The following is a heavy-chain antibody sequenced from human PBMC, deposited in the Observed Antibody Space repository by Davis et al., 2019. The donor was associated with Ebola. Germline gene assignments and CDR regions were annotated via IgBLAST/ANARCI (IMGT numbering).Heavy chain of an antibody. CDR3: ARAPPYMVGILNYYYGMDV. Sequence: MPSETLSLTCTASGGPISSYYWSWIRQPPGKGLEWIGYIYYSGSTNYNPSLKSRVTISVDTSKNQFSLRLSSVTATDTAVYYCARAPPYMVGILNYYYGMDVWGQGTTVTVSS. D-gene: IGHD1-26*01. V-gene: IGHV4-59*08. CDR1: GGPISSYY. CDR2: IYYSGST. J-gene: IGHJ6*02.